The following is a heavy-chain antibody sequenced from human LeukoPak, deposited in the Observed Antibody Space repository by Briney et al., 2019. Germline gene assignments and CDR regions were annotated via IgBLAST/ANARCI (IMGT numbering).Heavy chain of an antibody. CDR1: GFTFSSYW. V-gene: IGHV3-74*01. Sequence: GGSLRLSCAASGFTFSSYWMHWVRQAPGEGLVWVSRINKDGSSTYYADSVKGRFTISRDNAKNTLYLQMNSLRAEDTAIYYCVRDFRSADYWGQGTLVTVSS. J-gene: IGHJ4*02. CDR2: INKDGSST. CDR3: VRDFRSADY.